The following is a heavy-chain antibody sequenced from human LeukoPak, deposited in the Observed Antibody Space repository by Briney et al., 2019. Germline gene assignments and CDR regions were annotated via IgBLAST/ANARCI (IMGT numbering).Heavy chain of an antibody. CDR3: TKGGKWDVTPFDY. CDR1: GFTFSSYA. CDR2: ISGSGGST. D-gene: IGHD1-26*01. Sequence: GGSLRLSCAASGFTFSSYAMSWVRQAPGKGLEWVSAISGSGGSTYYADSVKGRFTISRDNSKNTLYLQMNSLRAEDTAVYYCTKGGKWDVTPFDYWGQGTLVTVSS. J-gene: IGHJ4*02. V-gene: IGHV3-23*01.